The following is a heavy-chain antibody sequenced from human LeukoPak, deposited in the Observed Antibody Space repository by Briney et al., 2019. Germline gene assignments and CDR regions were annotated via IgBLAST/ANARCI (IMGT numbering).Heavy chain of an antibody. J-gene: IGHJ4*02. CDR1: GYTFSDYY. Sequence: ASVKVSCKASGYTFSDYYMHWVRQAPGQGLEWMGWINPNSGGTNYAQKFQGRVTMTRDTSISTAYMELSRLRSDDTAVYYCARRPRIAARPFDYWGQGTLVTVSS. D-gene: IGHD6-6*01. CDR3: ARRPRIAARPFDY. CDR2: INPNSGGT. V-gene: IGHV1-2*02.